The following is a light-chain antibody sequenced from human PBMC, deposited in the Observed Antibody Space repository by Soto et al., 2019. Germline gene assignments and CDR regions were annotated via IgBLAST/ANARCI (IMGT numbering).Light chain of an antibody. J-gene: IGKJ2*01. V-gene: IGKV3-20*01. Sequence: EIVLTQSPGTLSLSPGERATLSCRASQSVSSSYLAWYQQKPGQAPRLLIYGASSRATGIPDRFSGSGSGTYFTLTISRLEPEDFAVYYCQQYGSSPPYTFGQGTKLDIK. CDR1: QSVSSSY. CDR2: GAS. CDR3: QQYGSSPPYT.